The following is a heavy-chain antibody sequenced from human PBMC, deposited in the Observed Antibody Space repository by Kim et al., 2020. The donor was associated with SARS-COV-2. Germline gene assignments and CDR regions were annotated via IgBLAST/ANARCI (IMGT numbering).Heavy chain of an antibody. J-gene: IGHJ4*02. CDR3: AKGFSGVTTSYFDY. V-gene: IGHV3-23*01. Sequence: ADSVKVRFTISRDNSKNTLYLQMNSLRAEDTAVYYCAKGFSGVTTSYFDYWGQGTLVTVSS. D-gene: IGHD4-17*01.